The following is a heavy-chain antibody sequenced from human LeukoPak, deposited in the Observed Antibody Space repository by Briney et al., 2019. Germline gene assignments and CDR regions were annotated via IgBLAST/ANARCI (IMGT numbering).Heavy chain of an antibody. D-gene: IGHD2-8*01. CDR1: GFTFSSYW. J-gene: IGHJ6*03. CDR2: IKQDGSEK. Sequence: GGSLRLSCAASGFTFSSYWMSWVRQAPGKGLEWVANIKQDGSEKYYVDSVKGRSTISRDNAKNSLYLQMNSLRAEDTAVYYCARVPDLGYCTNGVCSGYMDVWGKGTTVTVSS. CDR3: ARVPDLGYCTNGVCSGYMDV. V-gene: IGHV3-7*01.